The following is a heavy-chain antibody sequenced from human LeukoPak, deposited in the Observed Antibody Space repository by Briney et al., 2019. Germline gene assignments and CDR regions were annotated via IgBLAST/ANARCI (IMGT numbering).Heavy chain of an antibody. J-gene: IGHJ5*02. V-gene: IGHV3-23*01. CDR1: GFTFGSYT. Sequence: GGSLRLSCAASGFTFGSYTINWVRQAPGKGLEWVSAISGSGGSTYYADSVKGRFTISRDNSKNTLYLPMNSLRADDTAVYYCAKGSSSWYSWFDPWGQGTLVTVSS. CDR3: AKGSSSWYSWFDP. CDR2: ISGSGGST. D-gene: IGHD6-13*01.